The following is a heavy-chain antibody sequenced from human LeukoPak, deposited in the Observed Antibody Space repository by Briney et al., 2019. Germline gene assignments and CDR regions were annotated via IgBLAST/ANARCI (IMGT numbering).Heavy chain of an antibody. CDR1: GGSFSGYY. CDR3: ARGPYYYGSGSYYRVRSYFDY. D-gene: IGHD3-10*01. Sequence: SETLSLTCAVYGGSFSGYYGSWIRQPPGKGLEWIGGINHSGSTNYNPSLKSRVTISVDTSKNQFSLKLSSVTAADTAVYYCARGPYYYGSGSYYRVRSYFDYWGQGTLVTVSS. V-gene: IGHV4-34*01. CDR2: INHSGST. J-gene: IGHJ4*02.